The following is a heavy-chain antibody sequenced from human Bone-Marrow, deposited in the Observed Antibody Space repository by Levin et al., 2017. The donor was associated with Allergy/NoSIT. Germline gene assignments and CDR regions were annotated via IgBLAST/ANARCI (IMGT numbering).Heavy chain of an antibody. CDR1: GFTFSSYG. CDR3: ATHPGGSYVDFDY. D-gene: IGHD1-26*01. V-gene: IGHV3-30*03. Sequence: GGSLRLSCAASGFTFSSYGMHWVRQAPGKGLEWVAVISYDGSNKYYADSVKGRFTISRDNSKNTLYLQMNSLRAEDTAVYYCATHPGGSYVDFDYWGQGTLVTVSS. CDR2: ISYDGSNK. J-gene: IGHJ4*02.